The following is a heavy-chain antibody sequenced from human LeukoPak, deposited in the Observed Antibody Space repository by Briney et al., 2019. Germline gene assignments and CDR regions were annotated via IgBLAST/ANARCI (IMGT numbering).Heavy chain of an antibody. Sequence: KTSETLSLTCTVSGGSISSYYWSWIRQPPGKGLEWIGYIYYSGTTHYNPSLKSRVTLSVGTSKSQFSLKLSSATAADTAVFYCARETGNYYFDYWGQGTLVTVSS. CDR2: IYYSGTT. CDR3: ARETGNYYFDY. J-gene: IGHJ4*02. D-gene: IGHD3-9*01. V-gene: IGHV4-59*01. CDR1: GGSISSYY.